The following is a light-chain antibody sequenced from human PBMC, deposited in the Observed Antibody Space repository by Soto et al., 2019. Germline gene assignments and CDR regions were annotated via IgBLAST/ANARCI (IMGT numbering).Light chain of an antibody. CDR1: SSDVGGYTY. CDR2: EVS. CDR3: SSYAGITPYV. J-gene: IGLJ1*01. Sequence: QSALSQAPSGSGSPGQSVTISWTATSSDVGGYTYVSWYQQHPGKPPKLMIYEVSKRPSGVPDRFSGSKSGKTASLTVSGLQAEDEADYYCSSYAGITPYVFGTGTKV. V-gene: IGLV2-8*01.